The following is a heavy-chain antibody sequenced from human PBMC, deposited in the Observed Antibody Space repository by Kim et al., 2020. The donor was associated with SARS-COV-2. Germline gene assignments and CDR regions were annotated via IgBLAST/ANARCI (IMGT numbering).Heavy chain of an antibody. CDR3: ARDEGATPGRWNYVLAY. D-gene: IGHD1-7*01. J-gene: IGHJ4*02. Sequence: ASVKVSCKASGCTFTAYAIHWVRQAPGQRPEWMGWINAGDGNRKYSQKFQGRVTITRDTSATTAYMELSSLTSEDTAVYYCARDEGATPGRWNYVLAYWGQGALVTVSS. CDR2: INAGDGNR. V-gene: IGHV1-3*01. CDR1: GCTFTAYA.